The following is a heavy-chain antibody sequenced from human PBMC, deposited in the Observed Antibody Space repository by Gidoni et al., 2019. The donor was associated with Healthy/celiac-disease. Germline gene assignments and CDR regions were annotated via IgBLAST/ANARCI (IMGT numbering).Heavy chain of an antibody. Sequence: QVQLVESGGDVVQPGRSLRLSCAASGFTFSSYGMHWVRQAPGKGLEWVAVISYDGSNKYYADSVKGRFTISRDNSKNTLYLQMNSLRTEDTAVYYCAKDRGDIVVLEFWFDPWGQGTLVTVSS. J-gene: IGHJ5*02. CDR1: GFTFSSYG. D-gene: IGHD2-15*01. V-gene: IGHV3-30*18. CDR2: ISYDGSNK. CDR3: AKDRGDIVVLEFWFDP.